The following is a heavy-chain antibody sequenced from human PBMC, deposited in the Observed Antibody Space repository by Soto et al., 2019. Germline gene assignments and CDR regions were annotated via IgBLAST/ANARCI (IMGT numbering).Heavy chain of an antibody. CDR1: GVTFSNAW. J-gene: IGHJ4*01. V-gene: IGHV3-15*07. D-gene: IGHD2-8*01. Sequence: GGSLRLSCAASGVTFSNAWINWVRQAPGKGLEWVGRIKSKTDGGTTDYAEPVKGRFAISRDDSNNMVYLQMNSLKIEDTAAYYCTMDSYSTIIIVRFAYWGHGTLVPVS. CDR2: IKSKTDGGTT. CDR3: TMDSYSTIIIVRFAY.